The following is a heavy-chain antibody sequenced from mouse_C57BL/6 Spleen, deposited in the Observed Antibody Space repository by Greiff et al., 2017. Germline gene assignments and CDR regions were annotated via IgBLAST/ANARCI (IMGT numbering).Heavy chain of an antibody. V-gene: IGHV1-19*01. J-gene: IGHJ2*01. D-gene: IGHD4-1*01. CDR2: INPYNGGT. Sequence: VHVKQSGPVLVKPGASVKMSCKASGYTFTDYYMNWVKQSHGKSLEWIGVINPYNGGTSYNQKFKGKATLTVDKSSSTAYMELNSLTSEDSAVYYCAPLGGVDYWGQGTTLTVSS. CDR1: GYTFTDYY. CDR3: APLGGVDY.